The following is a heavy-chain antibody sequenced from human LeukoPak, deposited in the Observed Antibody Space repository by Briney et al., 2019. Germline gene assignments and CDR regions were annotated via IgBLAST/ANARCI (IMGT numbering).Heavy chain of an antibody. CDR3: AKDGYYYDSGSYYRAPYFDY. V-gene: IGHV3-7*03. D-gene: IGHD3-10*01. CDR1: GFTFSNYW. J-gene: IGHJ4*02. Sequence: GGSLRLSCAASGFTFSNYWMNWVRQAPGKGLEWVANIKQDGSEKYYVDSVKGRFIISRDNAKNSLYLQMNSLRAEDTAVYYCAKDGYYYDSGSYYRAPYFDYWGQGTLVTVSS. CDR2: IKQDGSEK.